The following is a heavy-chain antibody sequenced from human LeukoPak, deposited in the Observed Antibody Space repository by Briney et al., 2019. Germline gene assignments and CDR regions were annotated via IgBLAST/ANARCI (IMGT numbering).Heavy chain of an antibody. CDR3: ARDPPAEAINTYA. Sequence: GGSLRLSCAASGVTVSNNYMRWVRQAPGKGPEWVSLIYSGGDTFYADAVKGRFTISIDGSKNTLYLQMNSLRAEDTAVYYCARDPPAEAINTYAWGQGTLVTVSS. CDR2: IYSGGDT. J-gene: IGHJ5*02. V-gene: IGHV3-66*01. CDR1: GVTVSNNY. D-gene: IGHD6-13*01.